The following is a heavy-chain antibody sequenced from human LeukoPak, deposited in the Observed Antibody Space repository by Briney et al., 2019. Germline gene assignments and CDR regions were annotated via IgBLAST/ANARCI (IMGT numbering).Heavy chain of an antibody. CDR2: ISAYNGNT. CDR1: GYTFTTYA. Sequence: ASVKVSCKASGYTFTTYAIHWVRQAPGQRLEWMGWISAYNGNTNYAQKLQGRVTMTTDTSTSTAYMELRSLRSDDTAVYYCARVTPLRDFWSGYYFVGGDYWGQGTLVTVSS. V-gene: IGHV1-18*01. J-gene: IGHJ4*02. CDR3: ARVTPLRDFWSGYYFVGGDY. D-gene: IGHD3-3*01.